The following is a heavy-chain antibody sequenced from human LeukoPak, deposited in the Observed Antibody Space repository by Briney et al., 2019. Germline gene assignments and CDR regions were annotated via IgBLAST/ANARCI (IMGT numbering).Heavy chain of an antibody. CDR1: GYTFSSYG. CDR2: ISAYNGNT. J-gene: IGHJ6*03. D-gene: IGHD6-19*01. Sequence: ASVKGSCKASGYTFSSYGFTRGRQAPGQGLEWMGWISAYNGNTNYAQKLQGRVTMTTDTSTSTAYMELRSLRSDDTAVYYCARSDSSGRYGGYYYYYMDVWGKGTTVTVSS. V-gene: IGHV1-18*01. CDR3: ARSDSSGRYGGYYYYYMDV.